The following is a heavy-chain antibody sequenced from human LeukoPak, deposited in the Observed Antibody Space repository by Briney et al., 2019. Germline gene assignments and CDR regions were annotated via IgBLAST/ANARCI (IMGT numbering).Heavy chain of an antibody. J-gene: IGHJ4*02. CDR1: GGSISSGGYY. CDR3: AIATGYSNFVY. Sequence: SETLSLTCTVSGGSISSGGYYWSWLRQHPGTGLEWIGYIYYSGSTYYNPSLKSRVTISVDTSKNQFSLKLSSVTAAGTAVYYCAIATGYSNFVYWGQGTLVTVSS. D-gene: IGHD4-11*01. V-gene: IGHV4-31*03. CDR2: IYYSGST.